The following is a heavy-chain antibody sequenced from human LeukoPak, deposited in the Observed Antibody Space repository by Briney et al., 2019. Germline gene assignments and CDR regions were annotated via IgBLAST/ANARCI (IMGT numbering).Heavy chain of an antibody. Sequence: PSETLSLTCAVSGGSISSGGYSWSWIRQPPGKGLEWIGYIYHSGSTYYNPSLKSRVTISVDRSKNQFSLKLSSVTAADTAVYYCARAHGDYVDWFDPWGQGTLVTVSS. CDR1: GGSISSGGYS. J-gene: IGHJ5*02. CDR3: ARAHGDYVDWFDP. D-gene: IGHD4-17*01. V-gene: IGHV4-30-2*01. CDR2: IYHSGST.